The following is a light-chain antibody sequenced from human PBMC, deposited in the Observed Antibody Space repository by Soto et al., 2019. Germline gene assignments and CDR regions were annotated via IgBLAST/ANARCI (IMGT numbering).Light chain of an antibody. V-gene: IGLV2-8*01. J-gene: IGLJ1*01. CDR1: SKDVGRFNY. Sequence: QAVLAPAPPPSRAPGQAGTLSLAGTSKDVGRFNYVSWYQHHPGKAPKLIIYDVTKRPSGVPDRFSGSKSGNTAYLTVSGLQAEDEADYFCSSFVHGTSYVFGTGTKVTVL. CDR3: SSFVHGTSYV. CDR2: DVT.